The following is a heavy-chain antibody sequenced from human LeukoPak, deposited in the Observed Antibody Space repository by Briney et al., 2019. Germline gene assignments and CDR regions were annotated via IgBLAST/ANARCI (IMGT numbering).Heavy chain of an antibody. CDR1: GFIFINYW. CDR2: IRPDGSEK. V-gene: IGHV3-7*01. J-gene: IGHJ4*02. Sequence: PGGSLRLSCAASGFIFINYWMSWVRQAPGKGLEWVANIRPDGSEKYYVDSVKGRFTISRDNAKNSLHLQMNSLRAEDTAVYYCARDRTRSFLGGQGTLVTVSS. CDR3: ARDRTRSFL. D-gene: IGHD3-3*01.